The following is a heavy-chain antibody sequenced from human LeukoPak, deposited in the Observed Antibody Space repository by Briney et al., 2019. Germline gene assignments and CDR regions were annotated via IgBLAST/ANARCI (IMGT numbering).Heavy chain of an antibody. CDR1: GFSVTTYH. D-gene: IGHD3-22*01. CDR3: ARDGLYSNGYSYFDY. Sequence: SETLSLTCSVSGFSVTTYHWSWIRQPAGKGLEWIGRVHASGTTNYHPSLESRVTMSVDTSKNQLSLMLTSVTAAYTAVYYCARDGLYSNGYSYFDYWGQGTLVTVSS. V-gene: IGHV4-4*07. J-gene: IGHJ4*02. CDR2: VHASGTT.